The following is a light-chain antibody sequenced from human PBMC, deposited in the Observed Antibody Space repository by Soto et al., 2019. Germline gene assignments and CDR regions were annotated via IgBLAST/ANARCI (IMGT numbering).Light chain of an antibody. J-gene: IGKJ5*01. CDR3: QQYNSYAIT. Sequence: DIQMTQSPSTLSASVGDRVTITCRASQSISSWLAWYQQKPGKAPKLLIYDASSLESGVPSMFSGSGSGTEFTLTISSLQPDDVATYYCQQYNSYAITFGQGKRLEIK. V-gene: IGKV1-5*01. CDR1: QSISSW. CDR2: DAS.